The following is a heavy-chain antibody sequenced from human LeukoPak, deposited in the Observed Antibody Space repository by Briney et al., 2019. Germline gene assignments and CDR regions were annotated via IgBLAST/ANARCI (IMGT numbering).Heavy chain of an antibody. V-gene: IGHV1-2*02. Sequence: GASVKVSCKASGYTFSDYHIHWLRQAPGQGPEWMGWSNPSSGGTNYAEKFHGRVTMTRDTSTNTAYMELSRLRSDDTAVYFCTRVRALAAAGTGARYFQDWGQGTLVTVSS. D-gene: IGHD6-13*01. J-gene: IGHJ1*01. CDR2: SNPSSGGT. CDR3: TRVRALAAAGTGARYFQD. CDR1: GYTFSDYH.